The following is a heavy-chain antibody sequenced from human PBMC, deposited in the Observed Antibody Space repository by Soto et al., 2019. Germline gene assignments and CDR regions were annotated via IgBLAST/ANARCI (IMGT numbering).Heavy chain of an antibody. V-gene: IGHV3-23*01. CDR3: AKDRSSTSCYGFDY. D-gene: IGHD2-2*01. Sequence: GGSLRLSCAASAFTFRNYAISWVRQAPGKGLEWVSAIGDSGATTYYADSVKGRFTISRDNSKNTLYLQMNNLRAEDTAFYYCAKDRSSTSCYGFDYWGPGALVTVS. J-gene: IGHJ4*02. CDR1: AFTFRNYA. CDR2: IGDSGATT.